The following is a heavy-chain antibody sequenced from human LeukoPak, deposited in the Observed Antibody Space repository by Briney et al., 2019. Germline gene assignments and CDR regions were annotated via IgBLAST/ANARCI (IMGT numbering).Heavy chain of an antibody. V-gene: IGHV5-51*01. CDR3: ARSNGYYDILTGSPLGASDR. Sequence: GESLKISCKGSGYSFTSYWIGWVRQMPGKGLEWMGIIYPGDSDTRYSPSFQGQVTISADKSISTAYLQWSSLKASDTAMYYCARSNGYYDILTGSPLGASDRWGQGTMVTVSS. CDR2: IYPGDSDT. D-gene: IGHD3-9*01. J-gene: IGHJ3*01. CDR1: GYSFTSYW.